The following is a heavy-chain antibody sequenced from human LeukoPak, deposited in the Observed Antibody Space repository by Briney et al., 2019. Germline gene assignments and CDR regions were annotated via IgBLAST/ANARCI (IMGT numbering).Heavy chain of an antibody. CDR2: IYSGGST. Sequence: GGSLRLSCVASGFTVSSNYMSWVRQAPGKGLEWVSVIYSGGSTYYADSVKGRFTISRDNSKNTLYLQMNSLRAEDTAVYYCARDFGGSWFDPWGQGTLVTVSS. V-gene: IGHV3-66*01. J-gene: IGHJ5*02. D-gene: IGHD3-10*01. CDR1: GFTVSSNY. CDR3: ARDFGGSWFDP.